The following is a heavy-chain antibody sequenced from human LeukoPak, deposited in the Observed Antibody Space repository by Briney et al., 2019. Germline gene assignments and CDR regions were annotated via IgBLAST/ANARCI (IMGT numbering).Heavy chain of an antibody. CDR1: GFTFSSYA. CDR2: ISGSGSST. V-gene: IGHV3-23*01. CDR3: AKEGYASSWYRFDY. J-gene: IGHJ4*02. Sequence: GRSLRLSCAASGFTFSSYAMSWVRQAPGKGLEWVSGISGSGSSTYYADSVKGRFNISRDNSKNMVYLQMNRLRADDTAVYHCAKEGYASSWYRFDYWGQGTLVTVSS. D-gene: IGHD6-13*01.